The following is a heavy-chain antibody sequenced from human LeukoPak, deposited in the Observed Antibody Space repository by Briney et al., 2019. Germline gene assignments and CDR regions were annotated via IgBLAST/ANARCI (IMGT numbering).Heavy chain of an antibody. CDR2: IYPGDSDT. CDR1: GYNFTNFW. V-gene: IGHV5-51*01. CDR3: ARHVQRRVQWGQPYFDY. D-gene: IGHD5-24*01. J-gene: IGHJ4*02. Sequence: GGSLKISCKGSGYNFTNFWIGWVRQMPGKGLEWMGIIYPGDSDTRYSPSFQGQVTISADKSLRSAYVQWSSLKASDTAMYYCARHVQRRVQWGQPYFDYWGQGTLVTVSS.